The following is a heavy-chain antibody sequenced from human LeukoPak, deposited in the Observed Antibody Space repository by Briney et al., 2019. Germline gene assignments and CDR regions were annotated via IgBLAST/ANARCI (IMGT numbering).Heavy chain of an antibody. CDR3: ARVDIRSGGNYGMDV. Sequence: SQTLSLTCTVSGGSISSGGYYWSWIRQHPGKGLEWIGYIYYSGSTYYNPSLKSRVTISVDTSNNQFSLTLTSVTAADTAVVYCARVDIRSGGNYGMDVWGQGTTVTVSS. V-gene: IGHV4-31*03. J-gene: IGHJ6*02. CDR1: GGSISSGGYY. CDR2: IYYSGST. D-gene: IGHD2-15*01.